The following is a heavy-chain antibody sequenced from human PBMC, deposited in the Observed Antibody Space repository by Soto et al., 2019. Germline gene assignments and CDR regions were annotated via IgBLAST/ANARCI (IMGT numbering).Heavy chain of an antibody. CDR2: ISAYNGNT. CDR1: GYTFTSYG. Sequence: PSVKVSCKASGYTFTSYGISWVRQAPGQGLEWMGWISAYNGNTNYAQKLQGRVTMTTDTSTSTAYMELRSLRSDDTAVYYCARFRLRRITIFGVVPSYYYGMDVWGQGTTVTVSS. CDR3: ARFRLRRITIFGVVPSYYYGMDV. J-gene: IGHJ6*02. D-gene: IGHD3-3*01. V-gene: IGHV1-18*01.